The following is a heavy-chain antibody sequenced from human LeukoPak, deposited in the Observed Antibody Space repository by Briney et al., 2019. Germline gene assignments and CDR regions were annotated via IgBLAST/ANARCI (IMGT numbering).Heavy chain of an antibody. CDR2: ISSSGSTI. D-gene: IGHD6-13*01. CDR3: ARGHLGSSWYSGFDY. CDR1: GFTFSSYE. Sequence: GGSLRLSCAASGFTFSSYEMNWARQAPGKGLEWVSYISSSGSTIYYADSVKGRFTISRDNAKNSLYLQMNSLRAEDTAVYYCARGHLGSSWYSGFDYWGQGTLVTVSS. V-gene: IGHV3-48*03. J-gene: IGHJ4*02.